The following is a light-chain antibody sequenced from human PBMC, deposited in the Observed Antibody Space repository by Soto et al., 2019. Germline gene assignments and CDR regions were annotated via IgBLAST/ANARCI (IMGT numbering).Light chain of an antibody. CDR1: SSDVGGYNY. CDR3: SSYTSSSTLRV. CDR2: EVS. V-gene: IGLV2-14*01. J-gene: IGLJ1*01. Sequence: QSALTQPASVSGSPGQSITISCTGTSSDVGGYNYVSWYQQHPGKAPKLMIYEVSNRPSGVSHRFSGSKSGNTASLTISGLQAEDEADYYCSSYTSSSTLRVFGTGTQLTVL.